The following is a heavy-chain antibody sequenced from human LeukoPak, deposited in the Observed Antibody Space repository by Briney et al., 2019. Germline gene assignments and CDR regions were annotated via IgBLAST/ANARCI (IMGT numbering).Heavy chain of an antibody. CDR3: ARGPHVLLWFGELLGGPDY. CDR2: IIPIFGTA. D-gene: IGHD3-10*01. CDR1: GGTFSRYA. V-gene: IGHV1-69*13. J-gene: IGHJ4*02. Sequence: ASVKVSCKASGGTFSRYAISWVRQAPGQGLEWMGGIIPIFGTANYAQKFQGRVTITADESTSTAYMELSSLRSEDTAVYYCARGPHVLLWFGELLGGPDYWGQGTLVTVSS.